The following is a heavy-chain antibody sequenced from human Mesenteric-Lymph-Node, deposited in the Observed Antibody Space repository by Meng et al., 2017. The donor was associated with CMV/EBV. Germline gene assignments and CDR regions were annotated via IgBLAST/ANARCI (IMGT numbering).Heavy chain of an antibody. J-gene: IGHJ4*02. CDR3: ARGGEALTGATRIDY. V-gene: IGHV4-39*07. CDR1: GASINRSTYY. D-gene: IGHD1-7*01. Sequence: SETLSLTCTVSGASINRSTYYWGWICQPPGKGPEWIGSLYYSGTSYYNPSLKSRITISVDTSNNQFSLKLRSVTAADTAVYYCARGGEALTGATRIDYWGQGTLVTVSS. CDR2: LYYSGTS.